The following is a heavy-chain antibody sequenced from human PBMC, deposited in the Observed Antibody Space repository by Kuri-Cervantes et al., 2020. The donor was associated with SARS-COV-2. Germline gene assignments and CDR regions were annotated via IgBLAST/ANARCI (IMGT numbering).Heavy chain of an antibody. CDR2: ISYDGSNK. J-gene: IGHJ5*02. CDR1: GFTVSSNY. V-gene: IGHV3-30*03. CDR3: AIDRSSSSPNWFDP. Sequence: GESLKISCAASGFTVSSNYMHWVRQAPGKGLEWVAVISYDGSNKYYADSVKGRFTISRDNSKNTLYLQMNSLRAEDTAVYYCAIDRSSSSPNWFDPWGQGTLVTVSS. D-gene: IGHD6-13*01.